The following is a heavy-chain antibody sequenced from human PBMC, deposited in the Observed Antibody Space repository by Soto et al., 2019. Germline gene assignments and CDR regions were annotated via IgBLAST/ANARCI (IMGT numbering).Heavy chain of an antibody. J-gene: IGHJ5*02. CDR1: GGSISSYY. CDR2: IYYSGST. V-gene: IGHV4-59*01. D-gene: IGHD3-22*01. CDR3: ARDQGLYDSSGPNENWFDP. Sequence: SETLSLTCTVSGGSISSYYWSWIRQPPGKGLEWIGYIYYSGSTNYNPSLKSRVTISVDTSKNQFSLKLSSVTAADTAVYYCARDQGLYDSSGPNENWFDPWGQGTLVTVSS.